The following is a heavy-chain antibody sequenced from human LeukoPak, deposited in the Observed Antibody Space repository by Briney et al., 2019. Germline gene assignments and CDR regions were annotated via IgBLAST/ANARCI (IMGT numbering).Heavy chain of an antibody. V-gene: IGHV1-69*04. J-gene: IGHJ4*02. CDR3: ADEGEAGLAY. CDR2: IIPILGIA. Sequence: ASVKVSCKDSGGTFSSYAISWVRQAPGQGLEWMGRIIPILGIANYAQKFRGRVTITADKSTSTAYMELSSLRSEDTAVYYCADEGEAGLAYWGQGTLVTVSS. D-gene: IGHD6-19*01. CDR1: GGTFSSYA.